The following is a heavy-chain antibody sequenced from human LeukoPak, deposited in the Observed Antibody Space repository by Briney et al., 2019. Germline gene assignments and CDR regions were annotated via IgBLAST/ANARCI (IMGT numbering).Heavy chain of an antibody. CDR1: GFTFNAFG. CDR2: IGTTSGAI. J-gene: IGHJ4*02. Sequence: GGSLRLSCAASGFTFNAFGMNWVRRAPGKGLEWVSYIGTTSGAIYYADSVKGRFTISRDSAKNSLYLQMNSLRAEDTAVYYCARDRPYYDFWSGYYGFDYWGQGTLVTVSS. V-gene: IGHV3-48*01. D-gene: IGHD3-3*01. CDR3: ARDRPYYDFWSGYYGFDY.